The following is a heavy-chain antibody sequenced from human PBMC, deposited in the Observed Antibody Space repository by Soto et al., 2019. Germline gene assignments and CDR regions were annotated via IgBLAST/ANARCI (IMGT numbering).Heavy chain of an antibody. Sequence: PGGSLRLSCAASGFTFSSYAMSWVRQAPGKGLEWVSTISGSGSSTYYADSVKGRFTISRDKSKNTLYLQMNSLRAEDTAVYYCAKDRGRSGYDFGAFDIWGQGTMVTVSS. CDR2: ISGSGSST. D-gene: IGHD5-12*01. CDR1: GFTFSSYA. V-gene: IGHV3-23*01. J-gene: IGHJ3*02. CDR3: AKDRGRSGYDFGAFDI.